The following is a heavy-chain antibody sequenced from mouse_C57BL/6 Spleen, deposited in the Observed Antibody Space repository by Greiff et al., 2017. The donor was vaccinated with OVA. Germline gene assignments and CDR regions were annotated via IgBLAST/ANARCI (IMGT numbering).Heavy chain of an antibody. CDR2: ISYDGSN. V-gene: IGHV3-6*01. CDR1: GYSITSGYY. Sequence: EVKLMESGPGLVKPSQSLSLTCSVTGYSITSGYYWNWIRQFPGNKLEWMGYISYDGSNNYNPSLKNRISITRDTSKNQFFLKLNSVTTEDTATYYCARFNSLFAYWGQGTLVTVSA. J-gene: IGHJ3*01. CDR3: ARFNSLFAY. D-gene: IGHD1-3*01.